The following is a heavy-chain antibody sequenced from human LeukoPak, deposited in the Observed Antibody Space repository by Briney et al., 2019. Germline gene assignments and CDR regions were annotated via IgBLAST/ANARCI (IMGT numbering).Heavy chain of an antibody. CDR3: ARSPGYYFDY. CDR2: IYYSGST. Sequence: SETLSLTCTVSGDSISGYYWSWIRQPPGKGPEWIGYIYYSGSTNYNPSLKSRVTISVDTSKNQFSLKLSSVTAADTAVYFCARSPGYYFDYWGQGTLVTVSS. J-gene: IGHJ4*02. CDR1: GDSISGYY. V-gene: IGHV4-59*01.